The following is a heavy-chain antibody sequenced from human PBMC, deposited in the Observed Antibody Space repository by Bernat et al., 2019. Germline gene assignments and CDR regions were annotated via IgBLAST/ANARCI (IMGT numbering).Heavy chain of an antibody. V-gene: IGHV3-30*18. J-gene: IGHJ5*02. CDR3: AKSGAVAGEWDANWFDP. CDR1: GFTFSSYG. D-gene: IGHD6-19*01. Sequence: QVQLVESGGGVVQPGRSLRLSCAASGFTFSSYGMHWVRQAPGKGLEWVAVISYDGSNKYYADSVKGRFTISRDNSKNTLYLQMNSLRAEDTAVYYCAKSGAVAGEWDANWFDPWGQGTLVTVSS. CDR2: ISYDGSNK.